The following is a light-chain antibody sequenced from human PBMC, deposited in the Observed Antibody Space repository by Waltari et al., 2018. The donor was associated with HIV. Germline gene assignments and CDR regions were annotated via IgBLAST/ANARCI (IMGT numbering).Light chain of an antibody. J-gene: IGLJ2*01. Sequence: QSAMTQPASVSGSPGQSITISCTGTSSDVGGYNYVSWYQQHPGKAPKLMIYEVSNRPSGVSNRFSGSKSGNTASLTISGLQAEDEADYYCSSDTSSSPLVFGGGTKLTVL. CDR1: SSDVGGYNY. V-gene: IGLV2-14*01. CDR3: SSDTSSSPLV. CDR2: EVS.